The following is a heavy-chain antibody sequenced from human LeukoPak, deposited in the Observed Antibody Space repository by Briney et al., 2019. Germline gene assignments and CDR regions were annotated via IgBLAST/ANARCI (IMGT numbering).Heavy chain of an antibody. D-gene: IGHD3-22*01. CDR1: GFTFSSYS. CDR3: ARDLGSSGYNSGDY. V-gene: IGHV3-21*01. Sequence: PGGSLRLSCAASGFTFSSYSMNWVRQAPGKGLEWVSSISSSSSYIYYADSVKGRFTISRDNAKNSLYLQMNSLRAEDTAVYCCARDLGSSGYNSGDYWGQGTLVTVSS. CDR2: ISSSSSYI. J-gene: IGHJ4*02.